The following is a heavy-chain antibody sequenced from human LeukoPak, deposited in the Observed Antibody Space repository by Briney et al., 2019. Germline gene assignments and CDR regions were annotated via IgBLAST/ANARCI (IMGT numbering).Heavy chain of an antibody. D-gene: IGHD1-26*01. CDR2: IKQDGSEK. CDR3: AREGGSYYSNWFDP. J-gene: IGHJ5*02. CDR1: GFTFSSYW. V-gene: IGHV3-7*01. Sequence: QPGGSLRLSCAASGFTFSSYWMSWVRQAPGKGLEWLANIKQDGSEKYYVDSVKGRFTISRDNAKNSLYLQMNSLRAEDTAVYYCAREGGSYYSNWFDPWGQGTLVTVSS.